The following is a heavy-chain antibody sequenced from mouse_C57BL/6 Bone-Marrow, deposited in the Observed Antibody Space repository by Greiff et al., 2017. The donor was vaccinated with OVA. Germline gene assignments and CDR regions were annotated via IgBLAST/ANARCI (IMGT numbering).Heavy chain of an antibody. V-gene: IGHV1-76*01. D-gene: IGHD2-3*01. CDR3: ARPDGPYWYFDV. Sequence: QVQLQQSGAELVRPGASVKLSCKASGYTFTDYYINWVKQRPGQGLEWIARIYPGSGNTYYNEKFKGKATLTAEKSSSTAYMQLSSLTSEDSAVYFCARPDGPYWYFDVWGTGTTVTVSS. CDR2: IYPGSGNT. CDR1: GYTFTDYY. J-gene: IGHJ1*03.